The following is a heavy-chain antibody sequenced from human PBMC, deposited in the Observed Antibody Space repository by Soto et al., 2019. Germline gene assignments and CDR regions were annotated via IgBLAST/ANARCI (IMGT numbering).Heavy chain of an antibody. D-gene: IGHD2-21*02. CDR1: GFTLRNYE. CDR3: ASERLCGADCYFFDN. J-gene: IGHJ4*02. Sequence: GALRLSCAASGFTLRNYEMNWVLHAPGKGLEWISKISGSNNNIYYADSVRGRFTISRDNAKNSLYLQMNSLRAEDTAIYYCASERLCGADCYFFDNWGQGTQVTVSS. CDR2: ISGSNNNI. V-gene: IGHV3-48*03.